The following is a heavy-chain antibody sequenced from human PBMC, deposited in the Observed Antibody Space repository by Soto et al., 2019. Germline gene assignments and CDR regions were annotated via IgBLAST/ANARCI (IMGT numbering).Heavy chain of an antibody. CDR1: GYTFTSYY. CDR2: INPSGGST. D-gene: IGHD6-19*01. V-gene: IGHV1-46*01. CDR3: ASYSSGWSDDAFDI. Sequence: ASVKVSCKASGYTFTSYYMHWVRQAPGQGLEWMGIINPSGGSTSYAQKFQARVTMTRDTSTSKVDMELSILRSEDTAVYYCASYSSGWSDDAFDIWGQGTMVTVSS. J-gene: IGHJ3*02.